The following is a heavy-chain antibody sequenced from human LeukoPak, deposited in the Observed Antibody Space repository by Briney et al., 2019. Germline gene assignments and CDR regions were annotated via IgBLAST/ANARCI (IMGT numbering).Heavy chain of an antibody. D-gene: IGHD2-2*01. CDR1: GGSIGGYY. V-gene: IGHV4-59*01. CDR2: IYYRGST. CDR3: AREGTSSHRLDV. Sequence: SETLSLTCTVSGGSIGGYYWSWIRRPPGKGLEWIGYIYYRGSTKYNPSLKSRVTISVDTSRTQFSLKVSSVTAADTAVYYCAREGTSSHRLDVWGQGTTVTVSS. J-gene: IGHJ6*02.